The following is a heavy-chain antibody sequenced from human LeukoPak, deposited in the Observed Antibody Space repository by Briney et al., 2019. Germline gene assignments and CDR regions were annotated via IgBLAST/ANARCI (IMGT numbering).Heavy chain of an antibody. CDR3: ARGRGYDFWSGYSGHYFDY. CDR2: INHSGST. Sequence: SETLSLTCAVYGGSFSGYYWSWIRQPPGKGLEWIGEINHSGSTNYNPSLESRVTISVDTSKNQFSLKLSSVTAADTAVYYCARGRGYDFWSGYSGHYFDYWGQGTLDTVSS. J-gene: IGHJ4*02. CDR1: GGSFSGYY. D-gene: IGHD3-3*01. V-gene: IGHV4-34*01.